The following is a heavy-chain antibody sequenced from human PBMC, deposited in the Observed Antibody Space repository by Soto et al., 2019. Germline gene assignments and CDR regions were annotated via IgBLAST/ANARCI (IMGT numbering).Heavy chain of an antibody. D-gene: IGHD2-21*02. CDR1: GFSLSTSGVG. V-gene: IGHV2-5*02. J-gene: IGHJ5*02. CDR2: IYWDDDK. Sequence: QITLKESGPTLVKPTQTLTLTCTFSGFSLSTSGVGVGWIRQPPGKALEWLALIYWDDDKRYSPSLKSRLTITKDTSKNQVVLTMTNMDPVDTATYYCAHRRLRYCGGACSLFDPWGQGTLVTVSS. CDR3: AHRRLRYCGGACSLFDP.